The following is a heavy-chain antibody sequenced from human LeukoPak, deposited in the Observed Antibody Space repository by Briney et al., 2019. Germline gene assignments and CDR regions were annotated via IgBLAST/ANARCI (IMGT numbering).Heavy chain of an antibody. CDR3: AKDRVGAMLYFDY. CDR1: GFTFSSYS. D-gene: IGHD1-26*01. V-gene: IGHV3-21*04. Sequence: GGSLRLSCAASGFTFSSYSMNWVRQAPGKGLEWVSSISGSSSYIYYAHSVKGRFTISRHNAKNTLYLQMNSLRAEDTAVYYCAKDRVGAMLYFDYWGQGTLVTVSS. J-gene: IGHJ4*02. CDR2: ISGSSSYI.